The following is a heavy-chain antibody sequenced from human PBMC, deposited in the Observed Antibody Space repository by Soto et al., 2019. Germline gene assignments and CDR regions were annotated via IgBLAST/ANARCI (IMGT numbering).Heavy chain of an antibody. CDR3: ARGRRITIFGVVLGNYYGMDA. D-gene: IGHD3-3*01. V-gene: IGHV4-59*12. CDR1: GGAISGYY. CDR2: IYYGGRT. Sequence: SGAQCLTGTRAGGAISGYYWIWLYRPQGHVLEWIGYIYYGGRTNCNPSLKSRATISVDTSKNQFSLKLSSVTAAETAAYYCARGRRITIFGVVLGNYYGMDAWGPGTTVTVSS. J-gene: IGHJ6*02.